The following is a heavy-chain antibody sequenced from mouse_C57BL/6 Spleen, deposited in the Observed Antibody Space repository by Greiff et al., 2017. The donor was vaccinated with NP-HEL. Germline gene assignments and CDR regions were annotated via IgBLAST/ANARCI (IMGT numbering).Heavy chain of an antibody. CDR1: GFTFTDYY. V-gene: IGHV7-3*01. CDR3: ARYHLLSTMVTTGYFDV. CDR2: IRNKANGYTT. Sequence: EVQVVESGGGLVQPGGSLSLSCAASGFTFTDYYMSWVRQPPGKALEWLGFIRNKANGYTTEYSASVKGRFTISRDNSQSILYLQMNALRAEDSATYYGARYHLLSTMVTTGYFDVWGTGTTVTVSS. J-gene: IGHJ1*03. D-gene: IGHD2-2*01.